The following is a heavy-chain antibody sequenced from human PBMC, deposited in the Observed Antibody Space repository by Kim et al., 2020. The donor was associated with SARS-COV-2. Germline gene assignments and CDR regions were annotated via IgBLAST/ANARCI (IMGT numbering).Heavy chain of an antibody. J-gene: IGHJ6*04. CDR2: ISWNSGSI. Sequence: GGSLRLSCAASGFTFDDYAMHWVRQAPGKGLEWVSGISWNSGSIGYADSVKGRFTISRDNAKNSLYLQMNSLRAEDTALYYCAKDMRSSWSGYIPPYYYYGMNVGGKGTTVTFSS. V-gene: IGHV3-9*01. D-gene: IGHD3-3*01. CDR1: GFTFDDYA. CDR3: AKDMRSSWSGYIPPYYYYGMNV.